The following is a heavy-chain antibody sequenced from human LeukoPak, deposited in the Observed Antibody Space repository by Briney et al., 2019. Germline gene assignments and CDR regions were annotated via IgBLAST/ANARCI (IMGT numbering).Heavy chain of an antibody. Sequence: PSETLSLTCTVSGGSISSYYWSWIRRPPGKGLEWIGNIYYSGSTNYNPSLKSRVTISVDTSKNQFSLKLSSVTAADTAVYYCARGATYYDILTGPWGQGTLVTVSS. CDR2: IYYSGST. J-gene: IGHJ4*02. CDR1: GGSISSYY. V-gene: IGHV4-59*01. D-gene: IGHD3-9*01. CDR3: ARGATYYDILTGP.